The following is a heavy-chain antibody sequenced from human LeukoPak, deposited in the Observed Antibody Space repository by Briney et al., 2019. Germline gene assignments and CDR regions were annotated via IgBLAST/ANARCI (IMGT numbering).Heavy chain of an antibody. V-gene: IGHV4-61*02. D-gene: IGHD3-9*01. CDR2: IYTSGST. CDR3: ARGRSSHARYFDWAPPKDYYYMDV. J-gene: IGHJ6*03. Sequence: SETLSLTCTVSGGSISSGSYYWSWIRQPAGKGLEWIGRIYTSGSTNYNPSLKSRVTISVDTSKNQFSLKLSSVTTADTAVYYCARGRSSHARYFDWAPPKDYYYMDVWGKGTAVTISS. CDR1: GGSISSGSYY.